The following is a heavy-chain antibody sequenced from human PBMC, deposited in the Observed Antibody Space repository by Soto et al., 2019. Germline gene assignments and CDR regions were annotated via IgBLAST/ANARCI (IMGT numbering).Heavy chain of an antibody. V-gene: IGHV4-59*01. CDR2: VYYSGST. J-gene: IGHJ2*01. D-gene: IGHD6-19*01. CDR1: GGSISSYY. CDR3: ASAVGYWYFDL. Sequence: QVQLQESGPGLVKPSETLSLTCTVSGGSISSYYWTWIRQPPGKRLEWIGYVYYSGSTNYNPSLKSRVTISVDTSKNQFSLKLSYVTAADTAVYYCASAVGYWYFDLWGRGTLVTVSS.